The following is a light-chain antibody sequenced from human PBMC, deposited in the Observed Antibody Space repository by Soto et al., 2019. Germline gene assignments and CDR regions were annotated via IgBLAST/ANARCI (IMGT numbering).Light chain of an antibody. V-gene: IGKV3-20*01. CDR3: QQYGSSVWT. Sequence: EIVLTQSPGTLSLAPGERATLSCRASQTVPSNYLAWYLQKSGQTPRLLIYSASSRATGIPDRFSGSGSGTDFTLTISRLEPEDSEVYYCQQYGSSVWTFGQGTKVEIK. CDR2: SAS. J-gene: IGKJ1*01. CDR1: QTVPSNY.